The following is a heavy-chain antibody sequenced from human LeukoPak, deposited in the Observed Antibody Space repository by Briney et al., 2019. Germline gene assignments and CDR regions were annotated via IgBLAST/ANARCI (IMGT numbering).Heavy chain of an antibody. V-gene: IGHV3-23*01. CDR2: IIGSGGNT. CDR3: AKQYYFASGSYRYFDY. D-gene: IGHD3-10*01. Sequence: PGGSLRLSCAASGFTFTSFAMSWVRQAPGKGLEWVSSIIGSGGNTFYADSVKGRFTISRDNSRNTLYLQMNSLRAEDTAVYYCAKQYYFASGSYRYFDYWGQGTLVTVSS. J-gene: IGHJ4*02. CDR1: GFTFTSFA.